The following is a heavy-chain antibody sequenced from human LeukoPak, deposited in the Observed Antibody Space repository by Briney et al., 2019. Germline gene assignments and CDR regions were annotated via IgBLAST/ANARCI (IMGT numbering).Heavy chain of an antibody. V-gene: IGHV3-13*01. CDR2: IGTAGDT. D-gene: IGHD3-10*01. Sequence: PGGSLRLSCAASRLTYYIYDMEWARQATGKGLEWVSAIGTAGDTYYPGSVKGRFTISRENAKNSLYLQMNSLRAGDTAVYYCARGTRESSGHQRGTVDYWGQGTLVTVSS. CDR3: ARGTRESSGHQRGTVDY. CDR1: RLTYYIYD. J-gene: IGHJ4*02.